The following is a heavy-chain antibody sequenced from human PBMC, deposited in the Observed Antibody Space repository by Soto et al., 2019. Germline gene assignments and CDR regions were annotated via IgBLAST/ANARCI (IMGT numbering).Heavy chain of an antibody. J-gene: IGHJ4*02. CDR3: ARDPLFVARGTTNFDY. CDR2: IYSGGST. V-gene: IGHV3-53*02. Sequence: EVQLVETGGGLIQPGGSLRLSCAASGFTVSSNYMSWVRQAPGKGLEWVSVIYSGGSTYYADSVKGRFTISRDNSKNTLYLQMNSLRAEDTAVYYCARDPLFVARGTTNFDYWGQGTLVTVSS. D-gene: IGHD1-1*01. CDR1: GFTVSSNY.